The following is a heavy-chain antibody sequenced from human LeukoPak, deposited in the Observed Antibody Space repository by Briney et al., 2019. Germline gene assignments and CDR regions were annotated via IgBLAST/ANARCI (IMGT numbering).Heavy chain of an antibody. CDR3: ANGAVFCSSRTYPTGSAPSCFDH. V-gene: IGHV3-30*18. D-gene: IGHD2-2*01. Sequence: PGASLRLSCAASGFTFRNYGMLWVRQAPGKGPEWLVVISHNSKYQYYADSVKGRFTISRDNSKNTVYLQMSSLRAEDTARYYCANGAVFCSSRTYPTGSAPSCFDHWGRGALVSVSS. J-gene: IGHJ4*02. CDR1: GFTFRNYG. CDR2: ISHNSKYQ.